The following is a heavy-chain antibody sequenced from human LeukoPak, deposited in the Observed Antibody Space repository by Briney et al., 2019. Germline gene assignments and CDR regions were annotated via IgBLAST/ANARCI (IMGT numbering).Heavy chain of an antibody. CDR3: VRDRELTY. CDR1: GDSTNTYF. D-gene: IGHD1-26*01. Sequence: PSETLSLTCTMSGDSTNTYFWSWIRQPPGKGLEWIGYIYNSGSTIYNPSLQSRVTISVDTSKNQFSLKLNSVTAADTAIYYCVRDRELTYWGPGTLVTVSS. CDR2: IYNSGST. V-gene: IGHV4-59*01. J-gene: IGHJ4*02.